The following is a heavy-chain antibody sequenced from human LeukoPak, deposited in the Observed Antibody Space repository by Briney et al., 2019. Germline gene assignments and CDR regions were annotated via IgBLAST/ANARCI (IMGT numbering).Heavy chain of an antibody. CDR1: GFTFSSYA. CDR2: LSGSGGST. Sequence: GGSLRLSCAASGFTFSSYAMSWVPQAPGKGLEWVSALSGSGGSTYYADSVKGRFTISRDNSKNTLYLQMNSLRAEDTAVYYCAKDRSGWELLERFDYWGQGTLVTVSS. V-gene: IGHV3-23*01. CDR3: AKDRSGWELLERFDY. D-gene: IGHD1-26*01. J-gene: IGHJ4*02.